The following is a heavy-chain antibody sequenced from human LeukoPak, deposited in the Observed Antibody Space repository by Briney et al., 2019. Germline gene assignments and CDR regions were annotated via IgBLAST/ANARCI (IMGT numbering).Heavy chain of an antibody. Sequence: GGSLRLSCAASGFTFSSYAMSWVRQAPGKGLEWVSAISGSGGSTYNADSVKGRFTISRDNSKNTLYLQMNSLRAEDTAVYYCAKVGVVYSYYYYYMDVWGKGTTVTVSS. J-gene: IGHJ6*03. CDR3: AKVGVVYSYYYYYMDV. CDR1: GFTFSSYA. CDR2: ISGSGGST. D-gene: IGHD3-3*01. V-gene: IGHV3-23*01.